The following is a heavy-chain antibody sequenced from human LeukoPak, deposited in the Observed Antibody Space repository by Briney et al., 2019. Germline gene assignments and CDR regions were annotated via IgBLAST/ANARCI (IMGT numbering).Heavy chain of an antibody. Sequence: SVKVSCKASGGTFSSYAISWVRQAPGQGLGWMGRIIPILGIANYAQKFQGRVTITADKSTSTAYMELSSLRSEDTAVYYCARVGGWYVEQAEYFQHWGQGTLVTVSS. CDR2: IIPILGIA. CDR3: ARVGGWYVEQAEYFQH. V-gene: IGHV1-69*04. CDR1: GGTFSSYA. D-gene: IGHD6-19*01. J-gene: IGHJ1*01.